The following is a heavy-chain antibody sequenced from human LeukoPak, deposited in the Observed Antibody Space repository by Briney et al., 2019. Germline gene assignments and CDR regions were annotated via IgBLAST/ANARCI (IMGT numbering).Heavy chain of an antibody. CDR2: IYYSGST. J-gene: IGHJ6*03. CDR3: ASYDFVSYYYYMDV. CDR1: GGSISNSSYY. V-gene: IGHV4-39*01. D-gene: IGHD3-3*01. Sequence: SETLSLTCTVSGGSISNSSYYWGWIRQPPGKGLEWIGSIYYSGSTYYNPSLKSRVTISVDTSKNQFSLKLSSVTAADTAVYYCASYDFVSYYYYMDVWGKGTTVTVSS.